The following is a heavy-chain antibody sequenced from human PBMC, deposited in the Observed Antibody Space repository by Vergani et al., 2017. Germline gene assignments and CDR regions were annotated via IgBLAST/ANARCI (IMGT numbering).Heavy chain of an antibody. Sequence: EVQLVESGGDLVQPGRFLRLSCTASGFTFGYYAMDWFRQAPGQGLEWVGGIRSKAYGQATIYAASVKGRFTISRDDSKSIAYLQMNNLQTEDTAMYYCVRDQVTMLRGSDALDIWGQGTTVTVSS. V-gene: IGHV3-49*03. CDR1: GFTFGYYA. J-gene: IGHJ3*02. CDR3: VRDQVTMLRGSDALDI. D-gene: IGHD3-10*01. CDR2: IRSKAYGQAT.